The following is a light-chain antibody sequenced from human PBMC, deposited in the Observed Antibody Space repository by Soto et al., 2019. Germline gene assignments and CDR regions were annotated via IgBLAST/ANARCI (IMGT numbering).Light chain of an antibody. V-gene: IGKV3-11*01. Sequence: DIVLTQHPATLSLSPGERATLSCRASQSVSRYLAWYQQKPGQAPRLLIYDASKRATGIPVRFSGSGSGTDFTLTISSLEPEDFAVYYCQQRSDWFTFGQGTRLEI. CDR1: QSVSRY. CDR2: DAS. J-gene: IGKJ5*01. CDR3: QQRSDWFT.